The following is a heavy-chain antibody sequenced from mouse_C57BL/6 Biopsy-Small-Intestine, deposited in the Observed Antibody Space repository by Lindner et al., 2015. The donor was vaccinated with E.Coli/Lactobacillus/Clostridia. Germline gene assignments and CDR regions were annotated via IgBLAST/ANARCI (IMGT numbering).Heavy chain of an antibody. V-gene: IGHV1-18*01. CDR2: INPNNGGT. J-gene: IGHJ1*03. CDR3: ARVYGSSDWYFDV. Sequence: VQLQESGPELVKPGASVKIPCKASGYTITDYNMDWVKQSHGKSLEWIGDINPNNGGTIYNQKFKGKATLTVDKSSSTAYMELRSLTSEDTAVYCCARVYGSSDWYFDVWGTGTTVTVSS. D-gene: IGHD1-1*01. CDR1: GYTITDYN.